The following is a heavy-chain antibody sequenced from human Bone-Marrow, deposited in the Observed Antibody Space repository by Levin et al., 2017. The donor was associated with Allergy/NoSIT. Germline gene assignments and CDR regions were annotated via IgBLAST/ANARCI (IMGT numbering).Heavy chain of an antibody. J-gene: IGHJ4*02. D-gene: IGHD1-1*01. CDR1: GFTFSTYG. V-gene: IGHV3-33*01. CDR3: ARGVGDNWNDVDFEY. CDR2: IYFDVRNK. Sequence: PGGSLRLSCAASGFTFSTYGMHWVRQAPGKGLEWISVIYFDVRNKYYADSVKGRFSISRDNSKDTLYLQMNSLRAEDTAVYYCARGVGDNWNDVDFEYWGQGTQVTVSS.